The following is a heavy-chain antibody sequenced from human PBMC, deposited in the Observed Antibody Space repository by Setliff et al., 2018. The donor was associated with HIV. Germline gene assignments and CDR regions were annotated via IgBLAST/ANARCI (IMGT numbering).Heavy chain of an antibody. D-gene: IGHD3-3*01. CDR2: INSDGSST. Sequence: GGSLRLSCAAPGFTFSSYWMHWVRQAPGKGLVWVSRINSDGSSTSYADSVKGRFTISRDNAKNTLYLQMNSLRAEDTAVYYCARDKGPYNFWSGYDTHYFDYWGQGTLVTVSS. CDR3: ARDKGPYNFWSGYDTHYFDY. CDR1: GFTFSSYW. J-gene: IGHJ4*02. V-gene: IGHV3-74*01.